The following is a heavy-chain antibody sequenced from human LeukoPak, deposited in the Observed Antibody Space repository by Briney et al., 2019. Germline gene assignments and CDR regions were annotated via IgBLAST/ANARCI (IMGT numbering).Heavy chain of an antibody. J-gene: IGHJ6*03. CDR1: GFTFSNYG. V-gene: IGHV3-30*02. D-gene: IGHD1-26*01. CDR3: ARAYSETYGLGYYYMDV. Sequence: GGSLRLSCAASGFTFSNYGVHWVRQAPGKGLEWVAFIRYDGSNKYYADSVKGRFTISRDNSKNTLFLQMNSLRAEDTAVYYCARAYSETYGLGYYYMDVWGKGTTVTISS. CDR2: IRYDGSNK.